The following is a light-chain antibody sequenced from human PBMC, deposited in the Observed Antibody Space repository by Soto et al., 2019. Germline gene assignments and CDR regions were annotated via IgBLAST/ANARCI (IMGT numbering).Light chain of an antibody. CDR1: SSDVGDYNY. J-gene: IGLJ1*01. CDR3: SSYAGSNIHYV. V-gene: IGLV2-8*01. Sequence: QSVLTQPPSASGSPGQSVTISCTGTSSDVGDYNYVSWYQQHPGKAPKLMIYEVSKRPSGVPDRFSGSKSGNTASLTVSGLQAEDEADYYCSSYAGSNIHYVFGTGTRSPS. CDR2: EVS.